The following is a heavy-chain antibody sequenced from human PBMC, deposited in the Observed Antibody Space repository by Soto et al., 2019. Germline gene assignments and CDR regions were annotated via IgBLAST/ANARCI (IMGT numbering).Heavy chain of an antibody. CDR1: RFVFCMHV. D-gene: IGHD3-9*01. V-gene: IGHV3-30*18. CDR2: ISSDGSKK. J-gene: IGHJ3*02. CDR3: TKVPGYYDILTGYYSHSFDI. Sequence: CLRLSRAASRFVFCMHVMPWVRQAPGTGLEWVTLISSDGSKKNYIESVKGRFTISRDNSKNMVYLQINSLRPEDTAVYYCTKVPGYYDILTGYYSHSFDIWGQGTSVTVSS.